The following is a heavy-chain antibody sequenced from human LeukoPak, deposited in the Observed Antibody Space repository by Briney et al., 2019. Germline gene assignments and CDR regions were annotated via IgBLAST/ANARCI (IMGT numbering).Heavy chain of an antibody. V-gene: IGHV1-2*02. Sequence: VASVKVSCKASGYTFTSYDINWVRQATGQGLEWMGWINPNSGGTNYAQKFQGRVTMTRDTSISTAYMELSRLRSDDTAVYYCATKGGYSSHFDYWGQGTLVTVSS. CDR2: INPNSGGT. CDR1: GYTFTSYD. D-gene: IGHD3-22*01. CDR3: ATKGGYSSHFDY. J-gene: IGHJ4*02.